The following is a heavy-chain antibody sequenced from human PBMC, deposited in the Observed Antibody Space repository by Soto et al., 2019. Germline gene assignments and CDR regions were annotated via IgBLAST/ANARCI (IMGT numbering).Heavy chain of an antibody. CDR3: ASGPPHHY. CDR1: GGSVSSGSYY. V-gene: IGHV4-30-2*01. CDR2: IYHSGNT. Sequence: PSETLSLTCTVSGGSVSSGSYYWSWIRQPPGKGLEWIGYIYHSGNTYYNPSLKSRVTISVDRSKNQFSLTLSSVTAADTAVYYCASGPPHHYWGQGTLVTVSS. J-gene: IGHJ4*02.